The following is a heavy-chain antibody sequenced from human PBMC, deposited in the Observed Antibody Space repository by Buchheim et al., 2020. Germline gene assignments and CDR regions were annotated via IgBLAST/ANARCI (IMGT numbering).Heavy chain of an antibody. CDR2: IYYSGST. CDR1: GGSISSGGYY. V-gene: IGHV4-31*03. J-gene: IGHJ5*02. D-gene: IGHD3-3*01. Sequence: QVQLQESGPGLVKPSGTLSLTCTVSGGSISSGGYYWSWIRQHPGKGLEWIGYIYYSGSTYYNPSLKSRVTISVDTSKNQFSLKLSSVTAADTAVYYCARGGRYDFWSGYPSRLTIGWFDPWGQGTL. CDR3: ARGGRYDFWSGYPSRLTIGWFDP.